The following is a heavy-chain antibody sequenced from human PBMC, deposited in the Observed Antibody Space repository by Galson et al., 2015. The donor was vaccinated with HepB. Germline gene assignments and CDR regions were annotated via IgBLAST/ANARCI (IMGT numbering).Heavy chain of an antibody. CDR3: ASSRSSHYWYFDL. CDR2: IYPGDSET. J-gene: IGHJ2*01. D-gene: IGHD1-26*01. V-gene: IGHV5-51*01. CDR1: GYSFTTYW. Sequence: SGAEVKKPGESLKISCKGSGYSFTTYWIAWVRQMPGKGLEWMGIIYPGDSETRDSPSFQGQVTISADKSISTAYLQWSSLKASDSAIYYCASSRSSHYWYFDLWGRGTLVTVSS.